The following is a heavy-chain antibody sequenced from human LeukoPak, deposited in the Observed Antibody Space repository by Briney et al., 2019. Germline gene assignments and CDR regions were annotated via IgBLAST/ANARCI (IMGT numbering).Heavy chain of an antibody. Sequence: PSETLSLTCTVSGGSISSSSHYWGWIRQPPGKGLEWIGSIYYSGSTYYNPSLKSRVTISVDTSKNQFSLKLSSVTAADTAVYYCARHPYYSSPFDYCGEGTLVTVSS. J-gene: IGHJ4*02. V-gene: IGHV4-39*01. D-gene: IGHD3-22*01. CDR3: ARHPYYSSPFDY. CDR1: GGSISSSSHY. CDR2: IYYSGST.